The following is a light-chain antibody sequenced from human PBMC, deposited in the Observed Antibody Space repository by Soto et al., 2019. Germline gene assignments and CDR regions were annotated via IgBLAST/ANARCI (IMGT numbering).Light chain of an antibody. J-gene: IGKJ3*01. CDR1: QSVXSSY. CDR2: DAS. V-gene: IGKV3-20*01. Sequence: LTQFACALSLSQSERATLPCRASQSVXSSYLAWYQQNPGQAPRLRXADASSSASGSPDRLSGSGSGTAFTRTISRPEPDYSEAYYCQQYADTTITFGPGTKVDIK. CDR3: QQYADTTIT.